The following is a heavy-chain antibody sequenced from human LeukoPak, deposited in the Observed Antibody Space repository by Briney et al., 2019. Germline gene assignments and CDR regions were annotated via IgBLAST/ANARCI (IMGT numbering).Heavy chain of an antibody. V-gene: IGHV4-39*07. CDR1: GGSISSSGYY. D-gene: IGHD4-11*01. Sequence: SETLSLTCTVSGGSISSSGYYWGWVRQLPGKGLECFGSIYYSGSTFYNPSLKGRVTISADTSKNQFSLKLSSVTAADTAVYYCARGALDYSNYPVDYWGQGTLVTVSS. CDR3: ARGALDYSNYPVDY. CDR2: IYYSGST. J-gene: IGHJ4*02.